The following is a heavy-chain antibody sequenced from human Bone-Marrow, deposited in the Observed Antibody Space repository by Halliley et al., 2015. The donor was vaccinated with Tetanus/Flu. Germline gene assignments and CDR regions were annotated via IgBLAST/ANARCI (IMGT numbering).Heavy chain of an antibody. J-gene: IGHJ4*02. V-gene: IGHV4-39*01. Sequence: TLSLTCTVSGGSINSSSCYWGWIRQPPGKGLEWIGSMYYSGSTYYNPSLKSRLTISVDTSKNQFSLKLSSVTAADTAVYYCARTKVITLHYFYSWGLGALVTVSS. CDR2: MYYSGST. CDR1: GGSINSSSCY. CDR3: ARTKVITLHYFYS. D-gene: IGHD4-17*01.